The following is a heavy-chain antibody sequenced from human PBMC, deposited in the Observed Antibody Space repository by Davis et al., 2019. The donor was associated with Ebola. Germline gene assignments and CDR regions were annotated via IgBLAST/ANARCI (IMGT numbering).Heavy chain of an antibody. D-gene: IGHD2-21*02. Sequence: MPSETLSLTCAVYGGSFSGYYWSWIRQPPGKGLEWIGEINHSGSTNYNPSLKSRVTISVDKSKNQFSLKLSSVTAADTAVYFCASQGGDYVSYYGMDVWGQGTTVTVSS. J-gene: IGHJ6*02. CDR1: GGSFSGYY. V-gene: IGHV4-34*01. CDR2: INHSGST. CDR3: ASQGGDYVSYYGMDV.